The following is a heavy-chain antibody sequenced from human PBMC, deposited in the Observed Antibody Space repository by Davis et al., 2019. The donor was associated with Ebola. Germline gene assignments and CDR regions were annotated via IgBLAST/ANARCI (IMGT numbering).Heavy chain of an antibody. D-gene: IGHD1-26*01. V-gene: IGHV1-2*02. J-gene: IGHJ3*01. CDR1: GYTFTDYY. CDR2: VNPKNGDT. Sequence: ASVKVSCKASGYTFTDYYVHWVRQAPGQGLEWMGWVNPKNGDTNYAQKFQGRVTMTRDTSISTAYMDLSRLTSDDTAVYFCARESDAVGASTTDDAFDVWGQGTLVTVSS. CDR3: ARESDAVGASTTDDAFDV.